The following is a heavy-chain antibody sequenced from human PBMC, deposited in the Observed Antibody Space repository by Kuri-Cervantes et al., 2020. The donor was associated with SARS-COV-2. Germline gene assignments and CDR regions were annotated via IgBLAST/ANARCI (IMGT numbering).Heavy chain of an antibody. J-gene: IGHJ4*02. CDR2: INSDGSST. CDR1: GFTFSSYW. CDR3: AREALTTVIDY. Sequence: GESLKISCAASGFTFSSYWMHWVRQAPGKGLVWVSRINSDGSSTSYADSVKGRFTISRDNAKNTLYLQMDSLRAEDTAVYYCAREALTTVIDYWGQGTLVTVSS. V-gene: IGHV3-74*01. D-gene: IGHD4-17*01.